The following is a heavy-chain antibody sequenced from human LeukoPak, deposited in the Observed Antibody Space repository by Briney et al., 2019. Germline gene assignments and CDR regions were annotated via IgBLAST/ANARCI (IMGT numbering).Heavy chain of an antibody. CDR3: ASTMIVGYFDY. CDR1: GASITSGSYY. D-gene: IGHD3-22*01. CDR2: IYYSGST. J-gene: IGHJ4*02. V-gene: IGHV4-61*10. Sequence: SETLSLTCTVSGASITSGSYYWTWIRQAAGKGLEWIGYIYYSGSTNYNPSLKSRVTISVDTSKNQFSLKLSSVTAADTAVYYCASTMIVGYFDYWGQGTLVTVSS.